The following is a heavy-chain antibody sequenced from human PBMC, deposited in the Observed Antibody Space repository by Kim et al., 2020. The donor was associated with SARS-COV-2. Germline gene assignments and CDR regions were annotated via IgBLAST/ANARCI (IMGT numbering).Heavy chain of an antibody. D-gene: IGHD2-2*01. J-gene: IGHJ4*02. CDR1: GFTFSSYS. Sequence: GGSLRLSCAASGFTFSSYSMNWVRQAPGKGLEWVSSISSSSSYIYYADSVKGRFTISRDNAKNSLYLQMNSLRAEDTAVYYCARVSFGDIVVVPAAIDYWGQGTLVTVSS. CDR3: ARVSFGDIVVVPAAIDY. CDR2: ISSSSSYI. V-gene: IGHV3-21*01.